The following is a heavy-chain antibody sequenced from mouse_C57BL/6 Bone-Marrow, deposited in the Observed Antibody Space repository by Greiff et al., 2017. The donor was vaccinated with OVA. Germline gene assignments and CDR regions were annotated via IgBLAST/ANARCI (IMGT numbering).Heavy chain of an antibody. V-gene: IGHV1-55*01. J-gene: IGHJ2*01. Sequence: QVQLKQSGAELVKPGASVKMSCKASGYTFTSYWITWVKQRPGQGLEWIGDIYPGSGSTNYNEKFKSKATLTVDTSSSTAYMQLSSLTSEDSAVYYCARSGLRPSDYWGQGTTLTVSS. CDR1: GYTFTSYW. CDR3: ARSGLRPSDY. CDR2: IYPGSGST. D-gene: IGHD1-2*01.